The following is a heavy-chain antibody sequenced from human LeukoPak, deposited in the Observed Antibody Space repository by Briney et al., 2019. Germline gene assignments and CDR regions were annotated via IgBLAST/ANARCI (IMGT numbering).Heavy chain of an antibody. CDR2: IYSGGST. CDR3: ARDLSHDFWSGSHAFDI. D-gene: IGHD3-3*01. Sequence: GGSLRLSCAASGFTVSSNYMSWVRQAPGKGLEWVSVIYSGGSTYYADSVKGRFTISRDNAKNSLYLQMNSLRAEDTAVYYCARDLSHDFWSGSHAFDIWGQGTMVTVSS. V-gene: IGHV3-53*01. CDR1: GFTVSSNY. J-gene: IGHJ3*02.